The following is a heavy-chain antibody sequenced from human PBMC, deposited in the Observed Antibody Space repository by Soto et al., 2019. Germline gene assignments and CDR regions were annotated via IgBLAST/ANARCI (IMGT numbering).Heavy chain of an antibody. V-gene: IGHV1-18*01. Sequence: ASVKVSCKASGYTFTSYGISWVRQAPGQGLEWMGWISAYNGNTNYAQKLQGRVTMTTDTSTSTAYMELRSLRSDDTAVYYCARDPLGYCSSTSCPAKDYWGQGTLVTVSS. CDR3: ARDPLGYCSSTSCPAKDY. CDR2: ISAYNGNT. J-gene: IGHJ4*02. D-gene: IGHD2-2*01. CDR1: GYTFTSYG.